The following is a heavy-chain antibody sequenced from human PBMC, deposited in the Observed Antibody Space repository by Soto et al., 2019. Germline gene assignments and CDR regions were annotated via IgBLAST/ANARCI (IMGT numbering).Heavy chain of an antibody. CDR3: ARLQIEVAGTN. V-gene: IGHV1-2*02. Sequence: QVQLVQSGAEVKKPGASVKVSCKASGYTFSDYCMHWVRQAPGQGLEWMGWINANSGGTTYAQKFQGRVTMTRDTSISTAYMELSSLSSDDTAIYYCARLQIEVAGTNWGQGTLVTVSS. D-gene: IGHD6-19*01. CDR1: GYTFSDYC. CDR2: INANSGGT. J-gene: IGHJ4*02.